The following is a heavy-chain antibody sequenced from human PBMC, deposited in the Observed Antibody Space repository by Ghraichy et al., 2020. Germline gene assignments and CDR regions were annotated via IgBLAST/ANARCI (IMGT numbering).Heavy chain of an antibody. CDR3: ARHFDY. Sequence: SETLSLTCSVSGGSINTGNYYWGWIRQPPGKGLEWIGTIYSSGTTYYSSSLKSRVTISVDTSKNQFSLKLTSVTAADTAIYYCARHFDYWGQGTLVSVSS. CDR2: IYSSGTT. V-gene: IGHV4-39*01. J-gene: IGHJ4*02. CDR1: GGSINTGNYY.